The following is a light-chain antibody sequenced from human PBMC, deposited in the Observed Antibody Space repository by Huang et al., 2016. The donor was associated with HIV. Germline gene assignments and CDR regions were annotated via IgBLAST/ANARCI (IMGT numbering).Light chain of an antibody. J-gene: IGKJ1*01. CDR1: QSISRY. CDR2: AAS. CDR3: QQGYSTPPWT. Sequence: DIQMTQSPSSLSAAVGDRVTITCRASQSISRYLNWYQQKPGKAPKLLIYAASSLQSGVPSRGSCSGSGTDFTLTISSLQPEDFASYYCQQGYSTPPWTFGQGTKVEIK. V-gene: IGKV1-39*01.